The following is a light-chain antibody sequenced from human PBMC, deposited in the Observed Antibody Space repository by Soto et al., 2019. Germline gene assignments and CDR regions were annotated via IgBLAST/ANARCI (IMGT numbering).Light chain of an antibody. Sequence: QSALTQPASMSGSPGQSITISCTGTGSDVGAYKYVSWYQQHPGKVPKLIIYGVSNRPSGVSNRFSGSKSGNTAFLTISGLQPEDEADYYCSSFTGTTTLDVFGTGTKVTVL. J-gene: IGLJ1*01. V-gene: IGLV2-14*03. CDR3: SSFTGTTTLDV. CDR1: GSDVGAYKY. CDR2: GVS.